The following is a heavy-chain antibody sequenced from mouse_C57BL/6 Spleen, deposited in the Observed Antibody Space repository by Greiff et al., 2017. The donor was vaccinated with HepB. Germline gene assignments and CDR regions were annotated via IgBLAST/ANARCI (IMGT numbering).Heavy chain of an antibody. CDR2: IWRGGST. CDR3: AKMVFTTVVPYAMDY. D-gene: IGHD1-1*01. Sequence: QVQLKQSGPGLVQPSQSLSITCTVSGFSFTSYGVHWVRQSPGKGLEWLGVIWRGGSTDYNAAFMSRLSITKDNSKSQVFFKMNSLQADDTAIYYCAKMVFTTVVPYAMDYWGQGTSVTVSS. V-gene: IGHV2-5*01. CDR1: GFSFTSYG. J-gene: IGHJ4*01.